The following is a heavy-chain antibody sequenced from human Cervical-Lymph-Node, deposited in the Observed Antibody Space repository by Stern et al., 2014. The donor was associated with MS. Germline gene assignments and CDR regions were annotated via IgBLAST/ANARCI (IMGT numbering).Heavy chain of an antibody. CDR3: ATHRGRVTYYYGMDV. V-gene: IGHV1-24*01. Sequence: QVPLVESGAEVKKPWASVKVSCKVSGYTLSEISMHWVRQAPGKGLEWMGGFDPEHGEARYAQKFQGRVTMAEDRSTDTAYMELSSLRSEDTAVYYCATHRGRVTYYYGMDVWGQGTTVTVSS. CDR2: FDPEHGEA. J-gene: IGHJ6*02. D-gene: IGHD2-21*02. CDR1: GYTLSEIS.